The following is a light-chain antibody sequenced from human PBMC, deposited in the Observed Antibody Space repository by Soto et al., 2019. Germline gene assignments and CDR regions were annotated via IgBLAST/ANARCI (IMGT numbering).Light chain of an antibody. CDR1: NDISLYNY. CDR3: SSYAGRNTYV. CDR2: EVL. V-gene: IGLV2-8*01. Sequence: QSVLTQPPSASGSLGQSVTISCSGNDISLYNYVSWYQQVPGKAPKLLIFEVLKRPSGVPDRFSGSKSGSTAFLNGSGLQGEDEGTYHCSSYAGRNTYVCGTGTKRTVL. J-gene: IGLJ1*01.